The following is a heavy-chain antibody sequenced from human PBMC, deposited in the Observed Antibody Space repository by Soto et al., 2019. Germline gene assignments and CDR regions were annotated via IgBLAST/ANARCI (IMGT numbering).Heavy chain of an antibody. Sequence: GGSLRLSCAASGFTFSSYSMNWVRQAPGKGLEWVSSISSSSSYIYYADSVKGRFTISRDNAKNSLYLQMNSLRAEDTAVYYCAREAANRIAAAGNYGMDVWGQGTTVTVSS. CDR1: GFTFSSYS. J-gene: IGHJ6*02. CDR3: AREAANRIAAAGNYGMDV. D-gene: IGHD6-13*01. CDR2: ISSSSSYI. V-gene: IGHV3-21*01.